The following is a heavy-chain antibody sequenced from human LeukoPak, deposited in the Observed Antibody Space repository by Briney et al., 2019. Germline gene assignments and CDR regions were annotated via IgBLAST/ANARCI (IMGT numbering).Heavy chain of an antibody. V-gene: IGHV3-23*01. CDR1: GFTFSTYS. D-gene: IGHD1-14*01. J-gene: IGHJ3*01. CDR2: FGGSGGGL. Sequence: GGSLRLSCAASGFTFSTYSMTWVRQAPGKGLEWVSAFGGSGGGLQYADSVKGRFTISRDDSKNTLYLQMDSLRAEDTAIYYCAKCRTSCQANGFDVWGQGTMVTVSS. CDR3: AKCRTSCQANGFDV.